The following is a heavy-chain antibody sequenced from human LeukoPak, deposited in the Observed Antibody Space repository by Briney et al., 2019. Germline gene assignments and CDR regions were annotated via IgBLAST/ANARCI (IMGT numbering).Heavy chain of an antibody. CDR1: GYTFTGYY. V-gene: IGHV1-2*02. J-gene: IGHJ4*02. CDR3: ARDIGYGDYFIDY. CDR2: INPNSGGT. D-gene: IGHD4-17*01. Sequence: GASVTVSCKASGYTFTGYYMHWVRQAPGQGLEWMGWINPNSGGTNYAQKFQGRVTMTRDTSISTAYMELSRLRSDDTAVYYCARDIGYGDYFIDYWGQGTLVTVSS.